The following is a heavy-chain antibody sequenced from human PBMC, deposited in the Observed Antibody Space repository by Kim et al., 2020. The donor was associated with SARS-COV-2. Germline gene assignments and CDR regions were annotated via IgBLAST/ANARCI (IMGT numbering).Heavy chain of an antibody. V-gene: IGHV3-30-3*01. D-gene: IGHD3-16*01. CDR2: TSKDGSIN. CDR3: TREKIRGGPSVDY. CDR1: GFMFSNYV. J-gene: IGHJ4*02. Sequence: GGSLRLSCAASGFMFSNYVLHWVRQAPGKGLEWVTLTSKDGSINYYADSVKRRFTISRDNYKTMLYLQMNSMGREATAVYYCTREKIRGGPSVDYWGPRTLVSVSS.